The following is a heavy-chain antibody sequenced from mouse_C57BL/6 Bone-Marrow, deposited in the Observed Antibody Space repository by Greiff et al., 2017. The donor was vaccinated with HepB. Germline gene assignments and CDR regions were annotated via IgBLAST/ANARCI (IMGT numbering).Heavy chain of an antibody. D-gene: IGHD4-1*01. CDR3: TDPGTVFDC. V-gene: IGHV6-3*01. CDR1: GFTFSNYW. Sequence: EVMLVESGGGLVQPGGSMKVSCVASGFTFSNYWMNWVRQSPEKGLEWVAQVRLKSDNYAAFYAESVKGRFTISRDDSKSSVYLQMNNIRAEDTGVYYCTDPGTVFDCWGQGTILTVSS. J-gene: IGHJ2*01. CDR2: VRLKSDNYAA.